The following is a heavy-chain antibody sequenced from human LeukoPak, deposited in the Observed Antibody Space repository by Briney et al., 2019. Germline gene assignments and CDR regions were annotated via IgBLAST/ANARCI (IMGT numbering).Heavy chain of an antibody. D-gene: IGHD3-10*01. CDR3: ASVPYYYGPGSYQTPHWYFDY. Sequence: SETLSLTCTVSGCFISSYHWSWIRQPPGKGLEWIGYIYYSGSTNYNPSLKSRVTISVDTSKNQFSLKLSSVTAADTAVYYCASVPYYYGPGSYQTPHWYFDYWGQGTLVTVSS. J-gene: IGHJ4*02. CDR2: IYYSGST. V-gene: IGHV4-59*08. CDR1: GCFISSYH.